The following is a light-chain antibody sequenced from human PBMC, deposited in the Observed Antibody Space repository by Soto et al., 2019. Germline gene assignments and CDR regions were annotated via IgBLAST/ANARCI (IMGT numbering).Light chain of an antibody. V-gene: IGKV3-11*02. Sequence: EIILTQSPDTLSLSPGERATLSCRASQSISGYLGWYQQKPGQAPRLLIYADSNRATGIPARFSGSGSGRDFTLTISSLEPEDFSVYYCQQRYNWPITFGQGTRLEIK. CDR1: QSISGY. J-gene: IGKJ5*01. CDR2: ADS. CDR3: QQRYNWPIT.